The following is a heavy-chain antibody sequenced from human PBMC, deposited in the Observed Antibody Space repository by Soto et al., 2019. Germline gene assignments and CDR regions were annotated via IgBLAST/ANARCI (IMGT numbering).Heavy chain of an antibody. Sequence: SVKVSCKASGGTFIRYVFSWVRQAPGQGLAWMGGIIPVFGTANYARKFQGRVTITADESTSTAYMELSSLRSEDTAVYYCARALGYCSGGSCSDYYYGMDVWGQGTAVTVSS. D-gene: IGHD2-15*01. CDR1: GGTFIRYV. J-gene: IGHJ6*02. CDR2: IIPVFGTA. V-gene: IGHV1-69*13. CDR3: ARALGYCSGGSCSDYYYGMDV.